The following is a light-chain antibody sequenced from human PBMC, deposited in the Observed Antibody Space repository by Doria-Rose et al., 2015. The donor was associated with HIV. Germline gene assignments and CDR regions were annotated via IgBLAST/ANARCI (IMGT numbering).Light chain of an antibody. CDR1: QTVYSTY. Sequence: SPGTLSLSPGKRVTLSCRASQTVYSTYLAWYQHKPGQAPRLLIYDATRRATGIPDRFSGSGSGRDFTLTISRLEPEDFAVYYCQQYSTSPETFGQGTMV. CDR2: DAT. J-gene: IGKJ1*01. CDR3: QQYSTSPET. V-gene: IGKV3-20*01.